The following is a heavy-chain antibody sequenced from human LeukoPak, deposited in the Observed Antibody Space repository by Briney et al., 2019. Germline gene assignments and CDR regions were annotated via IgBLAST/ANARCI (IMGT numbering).Heavy chain of an antibody. J-gene: IGHJ5*02. D-gene: IGHD5-12*01. CDR2: IIPIFGTA. CDR1: GGTFSSYA. CDR3: ATHTAHPRIVAKNWFDP. Sequence: GASVKVSCKASGGTFSSYAISWVRQAPGQGLEWMGGIIPIFGTANYAQKFQGRVTITADESTSTAYMELSSLRSEDTAVYYCATHTAHPRIVAKNWFDPWGQGTLVTVSS. V-gene: IGHV1-69*13.